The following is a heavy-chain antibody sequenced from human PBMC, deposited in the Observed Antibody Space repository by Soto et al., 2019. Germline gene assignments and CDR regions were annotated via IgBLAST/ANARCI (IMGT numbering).Heavy chain of an antibody. Sequence: PGGSLRLSCAASGFTFSSYAMHWVRQAPGKGLEWVAVISYDGSNKYYADSVKGRFTISRDNSKNTLYLQMNSLRAEDTAVYYCAADTAMVFDYWGRGTLVTVSS. CDR2: ISYDGSNK. J-gene: IGHJ4*02. V-gene: IGHV3-30-3*01. CDR3: AADTAMVFDY. D-gene: IGHD5-18*01. CDR1: GFTFSSYA.